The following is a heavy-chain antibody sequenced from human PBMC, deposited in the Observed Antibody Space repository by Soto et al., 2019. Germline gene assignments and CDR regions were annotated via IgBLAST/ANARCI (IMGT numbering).Heavy chain of an antibody. CDR3: ARPDGYPTPKYGMDV. Sequence: TGESLKISCKGSGYSFSSYWIGWVRQMPGKGLEWMGIIYPGDSDTRYSPSFQGQVTISADKSISTAYLQWSSLKASDTAMYYCARPDGYPTPKYGMDVWGQGTTVTVSS. D-gene: IGHD5-18*01. CDR1: GYSFSSYW. J-gene: IGHJ6*02. V-gene: IGHV5-51*01. CDR2: IYPGDSDT.